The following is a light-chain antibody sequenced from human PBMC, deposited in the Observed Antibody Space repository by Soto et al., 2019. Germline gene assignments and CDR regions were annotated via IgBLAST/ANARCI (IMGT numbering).Light chain of an antibody. CDR3: QQYTGPPTT. CDR1: QSVSSSY. CDR2: GAS. Sequence: EIVLTQSPGTLSLSPGERATLSCRASQSVSSSYLAWYQQKAGQAPRLLFYGASNRATGIPDRFSGSGSGTDFTLTITRLEPEDSAVYFCQQYTGPPTTFGQGTRLEIK. V-gene: IGKV3-20*01. J-gene: IGKJ5*01.